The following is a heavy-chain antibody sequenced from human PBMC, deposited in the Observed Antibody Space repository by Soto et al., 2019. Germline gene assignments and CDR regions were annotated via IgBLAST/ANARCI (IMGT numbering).Heavy chain of an antibody. D-gene: IGHD1-26*01. CDR1: GRTFLISA. Sequence: QVQLVQSGAEVKTPGSSVRVSCNTAGRTFLISAIAWVRQAPGQGLEWLGGIIPILGTIHLAQKFQGRVNFTADRSTSTPYMDLSRLRSEDTATYFWAIWKEWEQPSSHYYFDYWGQG. CDR2: IIPILGTI. J-gene: IGHJ4*02. CDR3: AIWKEWEQPSSHYYFDY. V-gene: IGHV1-69*06.